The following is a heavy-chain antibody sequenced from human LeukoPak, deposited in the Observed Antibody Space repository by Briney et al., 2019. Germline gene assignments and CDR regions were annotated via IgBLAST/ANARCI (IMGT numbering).Heavy chain of an antibody. V-gene: IGHV4-30-2*01. CDR3: ASHVTYYGSGSYWGYFDY. CDR1: GGSNSSGGYS. Sequence: SQTLSLTCAVSGGSNSSGGYSWSWIRQPPGKGLEWIGYIYHSGSTYYNPSLKSRVTISVDRSKNQFSLKLSSVTAADTAVYYCASHVTYYGSGSYWGYFDYWGQGTLVTVSS. D-gene: IGHD3-10*01. J-gene: IGHJ4*02. CDR2: IYHSGST.